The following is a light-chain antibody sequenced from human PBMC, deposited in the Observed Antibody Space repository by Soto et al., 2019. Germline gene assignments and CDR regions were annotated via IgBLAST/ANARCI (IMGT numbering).Light chain of an antibody. J-gene: IGLJ2*01. CDR3: CSYAGRYTLL. Sequence: QSALTQPRSVSGSPGQSVTISCTGTSSDIGGYNYVSWYQHHPGKAPKLIIFDVSKRPSGMPDRFSGSKSDNTASLTISGLQAEDEADYYCCSYAGRYTLLLGGGTKLTVL. V-gene: IGLV2-11*01. CDR2: DVS. CDR1: SSDIGGYNY.